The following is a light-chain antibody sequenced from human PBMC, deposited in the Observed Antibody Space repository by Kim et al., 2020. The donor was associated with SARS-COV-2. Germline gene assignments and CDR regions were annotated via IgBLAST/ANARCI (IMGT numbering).Light chain of an antibody. CDR2: GNY. V-gene: IGLV1-40*01. J-gene: IGLJ2*01. Sequence: VTISCTGSSSNIGAGYDVKWYQHLPGTAPKLLIYGNYIRPSGVPDRFSGSKSGTSGSLAITGLQADDEADCYCQSFDSSVSGYVVFGGGTQLTVL. CDR1: SSNIGAGYD. CDR3: QSFDSSVSGYVV.